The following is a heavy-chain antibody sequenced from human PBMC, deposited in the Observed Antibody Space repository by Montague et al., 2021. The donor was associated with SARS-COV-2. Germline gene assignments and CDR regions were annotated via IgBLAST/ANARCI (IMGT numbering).Heavy chain of an antibody. CDR3: ARAKRGYYYGLGVSAHFDY. V-gene: IGHV4-59*01. CDR1: GGSISSNY. J-gene: IGHJ4*02. Sequence: SETLSLTCTVSGGSISSNYWSWIQQHPGKGLEWIGYIYYSGSTNYNPSLKSRVTISVDTSKNQFSLKLSSVTAADTAVYYCARAKRGYYYGLGVSAHFDYWGQGTLVTVSS. D-gene: IGHD3-10*01. CDR2: IYYSGST.